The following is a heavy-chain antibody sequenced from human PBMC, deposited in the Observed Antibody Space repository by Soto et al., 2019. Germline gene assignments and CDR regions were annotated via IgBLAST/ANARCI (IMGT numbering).Heavy chain of an antibody. CDR2: MYYSVGA. J-gene: IGHJ5*01. V-gene: IGHV4-39*01. CDR1: GVSIHNRHSF. Sequence: SETLSLTCAVSGVSIHNRHSFWGWIRQPPGKGLEFIGSMYYSVGANYNPSLKSRVTISLDTSKNQFSLTVNSVTAADTAIYYCGRVVEGATRHTDFDSWGQGTLVTASS. D-gene: IGHD2-15*01. CDR3: GRVVEGATRHTDFDS.